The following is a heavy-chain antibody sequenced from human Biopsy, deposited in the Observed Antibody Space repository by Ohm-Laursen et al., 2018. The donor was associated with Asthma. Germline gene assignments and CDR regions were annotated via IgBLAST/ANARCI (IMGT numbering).Heavy chain of an antibody. D-gene: IGHD1/OR15-1a*01. CDR1: GFAFRDFN. CDR3: VRSGTKWELYDAFDI. V-gene: IGHV3-21*01. J-gene: IGHJ3*02. Sequence: SLRLSCTASGFAFRDFNINWVRQAPGKGLQWIASINSAGSYIYYADSVKGRFTISRDNARNSLFLQMNNLRAEDTAVYYCVRSGTKWELYDAFDIWGQGTMVTVSS. CDR2: INSAGSYI.